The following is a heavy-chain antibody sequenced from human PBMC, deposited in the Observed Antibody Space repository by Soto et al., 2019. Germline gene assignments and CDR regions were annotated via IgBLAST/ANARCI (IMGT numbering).Heavy chain of an antibody. CDR3: ARDLKGPYSSSWYYYYGMDV. Sequence: SETLSLTCTVSGGSISSGGYYWSWIRQHPGKGLEWIGYIYYSGSTYYNPSPKSRVTISVDTSKNQFSLKLSSVTAADTAVYYCARDLKGPYSSSWYYYYGMDVWGQGTTVTVSS. J-gene: IGHJ6*02. D-gene: IGHD6-13*01. CDR2: IYYSGST. V-gene: IGHV4-31*03. CDR1: GGSISSGGYY.